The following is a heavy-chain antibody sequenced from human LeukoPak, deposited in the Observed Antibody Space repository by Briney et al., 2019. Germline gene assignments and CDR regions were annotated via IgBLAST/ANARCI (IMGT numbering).Heavy chain of an antibody. V-gene: IGHV3-66*01. Sequence: GGSLRLSCAASEFTVSNTYIIWVRQAPGKGLEWVSVFYVGGNTNYADSVKGRFTMSRDNSKNALYLQMNSLRDDDTAVYFCVSKGYCDGGSCNWHLGLWGRGTLVTVSS. CDR3: VSKGYCDGGSCNWHLGL. CDR2: FYVGGNT. D-gene: IGHD2-15*01. CDR1: EFTVSNTY. J-gene: IGHJ2*01.